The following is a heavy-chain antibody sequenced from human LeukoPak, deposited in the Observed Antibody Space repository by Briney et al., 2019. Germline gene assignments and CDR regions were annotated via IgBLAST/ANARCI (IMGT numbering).Heavy chain of an antibody. CDR2: IKSKIDGGTT. CDR3: TTLTMKLVHPDY. CDR1: AFTFSNAW. J-gene: IGHJ4*02. D-gene: IGHD3-22*01. V-gene: IGHV3-15*01. Sequence: PGGSLRLSCAASAFTFSNAWMNWVRQAPGKGLEWVGLIKSKIDGGTTDYAAPVKGRFTISRDDSKNTLYLQMSSLKTEDTAVYYCTTLTMKLVHPDYWGQGTLVTVSS.